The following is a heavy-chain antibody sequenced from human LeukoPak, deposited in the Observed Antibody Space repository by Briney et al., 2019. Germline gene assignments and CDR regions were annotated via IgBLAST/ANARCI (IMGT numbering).Heavy chain of an antibody. Sequence: SETLSLTCAVYGGSFSGYYWSWIRQPPGKGLEWIGEINHSGSTNYNPSLKSRVTISVDTSKNQFSLKLSSVTAADTAVYYCARGARGLVVAPAAMPHFDYWGQGTLVTVSS. CDR2: INHSGST. J-gene: IGHJ4*02. CDR3: ARGARGLVVAPAAMPHFDY. D-gene: IGHD2-2*01. V-gene: IGHV4-34*01. CDR1: GGSFSGYY.